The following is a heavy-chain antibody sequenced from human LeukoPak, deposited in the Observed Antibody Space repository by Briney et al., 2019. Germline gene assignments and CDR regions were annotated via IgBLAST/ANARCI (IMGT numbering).Heavy chain of an antibody. CDR2: IYYSGST. V-gene: IGHV4-59*01. CDR3: ARYYYDSSGYPPDPYYFDY. CDR1: GGSISSYY. J-gene: IGHJ4*02. D-gene: IGHD3-22*01. Sequence: SETLSLTCTVSGGSISSYYWSWIRQPPGKGLEWIGYIYYSGSTNYNPSLKSRVTISVDTSKNQFSLKLSSVTAADTAVYYCARYYYDSSGYPPDPYYFDYWGQGTLVTVSS.